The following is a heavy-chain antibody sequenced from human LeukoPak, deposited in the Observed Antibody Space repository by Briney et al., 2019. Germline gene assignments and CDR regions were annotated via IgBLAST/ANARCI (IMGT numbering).Heavy chain of an antibody. J-gene: IGHJ5*01. D-gene: IGHD2-15*01. V-gene: IGHV3-48*01. CDR3: ARDVGYCSGGSGYRWFAS. CDR1: GFTFSIFS. Sequence: GGSLRLSCAASGFTFSIFSISWVRQAPGKGLEWVSYISTGSDVIYYADSVRGRFTISRDDASNSVSLQMNSLRADDTAVYYCARDVGYCSGGSGYRWFASWGQGTLVTVSS. CDR2: ISTGSDVI.